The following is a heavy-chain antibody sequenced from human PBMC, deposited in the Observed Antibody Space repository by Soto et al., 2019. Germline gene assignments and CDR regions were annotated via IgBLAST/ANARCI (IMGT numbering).Heavy chain of an antibody. J-gene: IGHJ4*02. V-gene: IGHV1-18*01. CDR3: ARGSELWPKYYFDY. CDR2: ISAYNSNT. Sequence: QVPLVQSGAEVKKPGASVKVSCKASGYTFTSYGISWVRQAPGQGLEWMGWISAYNSNTNYGQELQGRVTMTTDTSTSTAYMELRSLRSDDTAVYYCARGSELWPKYYFDYWGQGTLVTVSS. D-gene: IGHD1-26*01. CDR1: GYTFTSYG.